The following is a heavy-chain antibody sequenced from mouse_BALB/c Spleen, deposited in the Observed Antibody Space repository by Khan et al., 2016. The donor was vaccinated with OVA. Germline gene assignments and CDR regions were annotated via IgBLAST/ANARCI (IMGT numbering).Heavy chain of an antibody. CDR3: TRPVYVAWFTY. D-gene: IGHD2-12*01. J-gene: IGHJ3*01. V-gene: IGHV1S135*01. CDR2: IDPFSGGT. Sequence: EVQLQQSGPELMKPGASVRISCKASGYSFTTYYIHWLMQSHGKSLEWIGYIDPFSGGTTYNQKLKGKATLTVDTSSSTAYIHLSNLTSDDTAVYYCTRPVYVAWFTYWGQGTLVTVSA. CDR1: GYSFTTYY.